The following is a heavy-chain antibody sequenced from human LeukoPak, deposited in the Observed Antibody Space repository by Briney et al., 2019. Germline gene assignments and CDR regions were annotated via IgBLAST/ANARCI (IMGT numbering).Heavy chain of an antibody. V-gene: IGHV3-30*18. D-gene: IGHD3-10*01. Sequence: GMSLRLSCAASGFTFSENNVHWVRQAPGKGLEWVALLSNDGNSYAYADSVKGRFTLSGDKSKTTLYLQMNSLRAEDTAVYYCAKDKAGDLDYWGQGTLVTVSS. CDR2: LSNDGNSY. J-gene: IGHJ4*02. CDR3: AKDKAGDLDY. CDR1: GFTFSENN.